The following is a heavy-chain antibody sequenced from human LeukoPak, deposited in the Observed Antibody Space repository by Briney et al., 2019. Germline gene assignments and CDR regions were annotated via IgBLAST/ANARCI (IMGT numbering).Heavy chain of an antibody. CDR1: GGYFSSYY. V-gene: IGHV4-4*09. D-gene: IGHD3-10*01. CDR2: IYSSGST. J-gene: IGHJ6*02. CDR3: ARAVSGSGSYYHYYYAMDV. Sequence: SETLSLTCNVSGGYFSSYYWSWIRQPPGKGLEWIGFIYSSGSTNYNPSLKTRVTMSVDRSKNQFSLKLTSVTAADTAVYYCARAVSGSGSYYHYYYAMDVWGQGTTVTVSS.